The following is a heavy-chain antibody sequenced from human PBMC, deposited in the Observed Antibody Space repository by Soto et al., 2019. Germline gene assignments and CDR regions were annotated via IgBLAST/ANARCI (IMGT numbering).Heavy chain of an antibody. D-gene: IGHD3-3*01. CDR3: AREGDDVLRFLEWLSDGGRYFDY. CDR1: GYSISSGYY. V-gene: IGHV4-38-2*02. J-gene: IGHJ4*02. CDR2: IYLSGTT. Sequence: PSETLSLTCAVSGYSISSGYYWGWIRQPPGKGLEWIGTIYLSGTTYYNPSLESRVTISVDTSKNQFSLKLSSVTAADTAVYYCAREGDDVLRFLEWLSDGGRYFDYWGQGTLVTVS.